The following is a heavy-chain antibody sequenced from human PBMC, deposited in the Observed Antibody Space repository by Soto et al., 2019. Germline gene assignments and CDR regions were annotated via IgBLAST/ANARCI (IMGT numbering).Heavy chain of an antibody. CDR1: GGSISNYY. CDR2: IHYSGST. D-gene: IGHD1-1*01. Sequence: SETLSLTCTVPGGSISNYYWTWVRQPPGKGLEWIGYIHYSGSTNYNPSLKSRVTISADTSKNQFSLKLSSVTAADTAVYYCARVGTMARWFDPWGQGPLVTVSS. CDR3: ARVGTMARWFDP. J-gene: IGHJ5*02. V-gene: IGHV4-59*01.